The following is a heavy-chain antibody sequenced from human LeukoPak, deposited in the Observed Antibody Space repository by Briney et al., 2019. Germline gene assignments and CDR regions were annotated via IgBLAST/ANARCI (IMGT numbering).Heavy chain of an antibody. CDR2: IYYSGST. J-gene: IGHJ5*02. V-gene: IGHV4-39*01. Sequence: SETLSLTCTVSGGSISSSSYYWGWIRQPPGKGLEWIGRIYYSGSTYYKPSLKSRVTISVDTSKNQFSLKLSSVTAADTAVYYCLKYQLGDWFDPWGQGTLVTVSS. CDR3: LKYQLGDWFDP. D-gene: IGHD2-2*01. CDR1: GGSISSSSYY.